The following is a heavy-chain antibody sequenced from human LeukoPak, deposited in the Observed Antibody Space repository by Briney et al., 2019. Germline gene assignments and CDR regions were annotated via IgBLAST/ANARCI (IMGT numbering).Heavy chain of an antibody. CDR3: ARVSLFRITIFGVVRQAFDY. V-gene: IGHV4-34*01. CDR2: INHSGST. Sequence: PSETLSLTCAVYGGSFSGYYWSWIRQPLGKGLEWIGEINHSGSTNYNPSLKSRVTISVDTSKNQFSLKLSSVTAADTAVYYCARVSLFRITIFGVVRQAFDYWGQGTLVTVSS. D-gene: IGHD3-3*01. CDR1: GGSFSGYY. J-gene: IGHJ4*02.